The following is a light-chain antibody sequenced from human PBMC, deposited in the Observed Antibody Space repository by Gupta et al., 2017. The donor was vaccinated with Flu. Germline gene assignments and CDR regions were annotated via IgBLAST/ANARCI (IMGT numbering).Light chain of an antibody. CDR3: QQSYTTPGALT. CDR2: AAS. J-gene: IGKJ4*01. V-gene: IGKV1-39*01. CDR1: QSISSY. Sequence: SLSASVGDRVTITCRASQSISSYLNWYQQKPGKAPKVLIYAASSLQSGVPSRFSGSGSGTDFSRTISSLQPEDFAIYYCQQSYTTPGALTFGGGTKVEIK.